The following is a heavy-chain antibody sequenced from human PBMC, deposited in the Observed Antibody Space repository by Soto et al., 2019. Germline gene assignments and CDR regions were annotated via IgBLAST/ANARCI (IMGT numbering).Heavy chain of an antibody. J-gene: IGHJ4*02. Sequence: SVKVSCKASGDSFSSYAISWVRQAPGHGLEWMGRIIPIFGTPNYAQRVEGRVTITADESTSTANMELSSLRSDDTAVYYCARDATRITMIVVVPPLDYWGQGTLVTVSS. D-gene: IGHD3-22*01. CDR3: ARDATRITMIVVVPPLDY. CDR1: GDSFSSYA. CDR2: IIPIFGTP. V-gene: IGHV1-69*13.